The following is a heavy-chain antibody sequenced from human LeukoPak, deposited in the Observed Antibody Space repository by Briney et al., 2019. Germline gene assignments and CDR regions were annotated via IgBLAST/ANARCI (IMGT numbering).Heavy chain of an antibody. Sequence: GGSLRLSCAASGFTFSSYAMSWVRQAPGKGLEWGSAISGSGGSTYYADSVKGRFTISRDNSKNTLYLQINSLRAEDTAVYYCAKARGVAAAGTDFDYWGQGTLVTVSS. CDR3: AKARGVAAAGTDFDY. J-gene: IGHJ4*02. CDR1: GFTFSSYA. V-gene: IGHV3-23*01. D-gene: IGHD6-13*01. CDR2: ISGSGGST.